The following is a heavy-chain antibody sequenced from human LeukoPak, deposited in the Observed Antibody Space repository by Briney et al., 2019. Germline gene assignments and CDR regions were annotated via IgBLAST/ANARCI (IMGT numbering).Heavy chain of an antibody. CDR3: AREWKATTIIDPNYFDY. CDR1: GGSFSGYY. V-gene: IGHV4-34*01. D-gene: IGHD3-22*01. J-gene: IGHJ4*02. CDR2: INHSGST. Sequence: PSETLSLTCAVYGGSFSGYYWSWIRQPPGKGLEWIGEINHSGSTNYNPSLKSRVTISVDTSKNQFSLKLSSVTAADTAVYYCAREWKATTIIDPNYFDYWGQGTLVTVSS.